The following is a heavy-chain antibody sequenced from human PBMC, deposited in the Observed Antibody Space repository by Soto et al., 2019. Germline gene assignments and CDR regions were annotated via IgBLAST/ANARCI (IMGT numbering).Heavy chain of an antibody. D-gene: IGHD6-19*01. V-gene: IGHV1-46*01. J-gene: IGHJ4*02. CDR2: INPRGGGT. CDR1: GNTLTTYN. Sequence: QVQLEQSGAEVRKPGASVRVSCKAAGNTLTTYNIHWVRQAPGQGLQWMGVINPRGGGTTYAQKFQGRVSLTRDTSTTALYMDLSSLTSEDTAVYYCAIRTVGSGLDYWGRGTLVTVSS. CDR3: AIRTVGSGLDY.